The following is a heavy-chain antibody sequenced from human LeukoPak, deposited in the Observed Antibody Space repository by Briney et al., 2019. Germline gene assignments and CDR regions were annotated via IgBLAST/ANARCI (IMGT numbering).Heavy chain of an antibody. CDR3: ARDALHYYDSSGYYYHHNWFDP. D-gene: IGHD3-22*01. CDR2: ISYVGRNK. Sequence: PGRSLRLSSAASLFTFISYAMHGVRQAPGKGLEWVAVISYVGRNKYYADSVKGRFTISRDNSKNTLYLQMNSLRAEDTAVYYCARDALHYYDSSGYYYHHNWFDPWGQGTLVTVSS. CDR1: LFTFISYA. J-gene: IGHJ5*02. V-gene: IGHV3-30*04.